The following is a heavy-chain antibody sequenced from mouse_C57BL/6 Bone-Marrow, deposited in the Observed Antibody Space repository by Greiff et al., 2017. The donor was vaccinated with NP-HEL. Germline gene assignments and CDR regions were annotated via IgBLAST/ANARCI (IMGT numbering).Heavy chain of an antibody. CDR2: IYPGDGDT. CDR1: GYAFSSSW. D-gene: IGHD1-1*01. J-gene: IGHJ2*01. CDR3: ARRGYGSSIDY. Sequence: QVQLQQSGPELVKPGASVKISCKASGYAFSSSWMNWVKQRPGKGLEWIGRIYPGDGDTNYNGKFKGKATLTADKSSSTAYMQLSSLTSEDSAVYFCARRGYGSSIDYWGQGTTLTVSS. V-gene: IGHV1-82*01.